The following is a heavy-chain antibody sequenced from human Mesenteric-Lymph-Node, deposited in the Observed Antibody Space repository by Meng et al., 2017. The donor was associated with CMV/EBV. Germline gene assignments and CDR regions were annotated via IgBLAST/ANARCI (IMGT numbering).Heavy chain of an antibody. D-gene: IGHD4-23*01. CDR2: VSYSGSPI. J-gene: IGHJ4*02. CDR1: GFTFSNYE. Sequence: GGSLRLSCAASGFTFSNYEMNWVRQAPGKGLEWVSYVSYSGSPIYYADSVKGRFTISRDNTKNSLYLHMNSLRAEDTAVYYCARDDYGGLYFDYWGQGTLVTVSS. V-gene: IGHV3-48*03. CDR3: ARDDYGGLYFDY.